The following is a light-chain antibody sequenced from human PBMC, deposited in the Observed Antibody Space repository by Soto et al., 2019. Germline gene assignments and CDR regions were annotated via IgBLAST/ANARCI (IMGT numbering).Light chain of an antibody. J-gene: IGKJ2*01. CDR1: QSVSSSY. Sequence: EIVLTQSPGTLSLSPGERATLSCRASQSVSSSYLAWYQQKPGQAPRLLIYGASSRATGIPDRFSGSGSGTVFTLTINSLEPEDFAGYYCQQYGSSPYTFGRGIELEIK. CDR3: QQYGSSPYT. CDR2: GAS. V-gene: IGKV3-20*01.